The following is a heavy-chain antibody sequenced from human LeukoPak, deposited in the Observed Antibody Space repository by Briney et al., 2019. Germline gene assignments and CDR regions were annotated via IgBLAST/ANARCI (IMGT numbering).Heavy chain of an antibody. CDR3: ASHYGEGYYYYYMDV. CDR1: GGTFSSYA. J-gene: IGHJ6*03. CDR2: ITPIFGTA. V-gene: IGHV1-69*05. D-gene: IGHD4-17*01. Sequence: SVKVSXKASGGTFSSYAISWVRQAPGQGLEWMGGITPIFGTANYAQKFQGRVTITTDESTSTAYMELSSLRSEDTAVYYCASHYGEGYYYYYMDVWGKGTTVTVSS.